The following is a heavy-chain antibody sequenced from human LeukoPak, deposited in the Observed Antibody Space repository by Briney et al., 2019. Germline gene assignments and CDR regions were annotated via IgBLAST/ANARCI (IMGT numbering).Heavy chain of an antibody. Sequence: PGRSLRLYCAASGFTFSSYAMHWVRQAPGKGLEWVAVISYDGSNKYYADSVKGRFTISRDNSKNTLYLQMNSLRAEDTAVYYCARVGMSFDYWGQGTLVTVSS. CDR3: ARVGMSFDY. J-gene: IGHJ4*02. D-gene: IGHD1-26*01. V-gene: IGHV3-30*04. CDR2: ISYDGSNK. CDR1: GFTFSSYA.